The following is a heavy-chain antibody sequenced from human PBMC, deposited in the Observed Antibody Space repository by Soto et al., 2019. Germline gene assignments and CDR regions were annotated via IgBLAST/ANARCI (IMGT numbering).Heavy chain of an antibody. CDR2: IYSGGST. V-gene: IGHV3-53*04. Sequence: GGSLRLSCAASGFTVSSNYMSWVRQAPGKGLEWVSVIYSGGSTYYADSVKGRFTISRHNSKNTLYLQMNSLRAEDTAVYYCARDRGVAVAGNDYYYYMDVWGKGTTVTVSS. J-gene: IGHJ6*03. CDR3: ARDRGVAVAGNDYYYYMDV. D-gene: IGHD6-19*01. CDR1: GFTVSSNY.